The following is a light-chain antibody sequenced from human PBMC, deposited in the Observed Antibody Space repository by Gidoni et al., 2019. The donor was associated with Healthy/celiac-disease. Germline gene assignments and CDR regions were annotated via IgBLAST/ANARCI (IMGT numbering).Light chain of an antibody. V-gene: IGKV1-33*01. CDR3: QQYDNLPMCS. Sequence: DIQMTQSPSSLSASVGDRVTITCQASQDISNYLNWYQQKPGKAPKLLIYDASNLETGVPSRFSGSGSGTDFTFTISSRQTEDSATYYCQQYDNLPMCSFGQGTKLEIK. J-gene: IGKJ2*04. CDR2: DAS. CDR1: QDISNY.